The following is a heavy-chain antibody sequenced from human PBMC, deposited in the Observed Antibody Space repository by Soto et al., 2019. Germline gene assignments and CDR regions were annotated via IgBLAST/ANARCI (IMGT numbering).Heavy chain of an antibody. CDR1: GGSFSGYY. Sequence: PSETLSLTCAVYGGSFSGYYWSWIRQPPGKGLEWIGEINHSGSTNYNPSLKSRVTISVDTSKNQFSLKLSSVTAADTAVYYCARGTSVAVAEDYYYGMDVWGQGTTVTVSS. J-gene: IGHJ6*02. V-gene: IGHV4-34*01. D-gene: IGHD6-19*01. CDR3: ARGTSVAVAEDYYYGMDV. CDR2: INHSGST.